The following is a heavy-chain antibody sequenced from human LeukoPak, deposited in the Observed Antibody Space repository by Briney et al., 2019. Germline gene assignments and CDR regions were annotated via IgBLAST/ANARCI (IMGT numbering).Heavy chain of an antibody. CDR3: ARSGWGLIWFGELLY. CDR1: GYTFIGFY. CDR2: INPNSGGT. D-gene: IGHD3-10*01. J-gene: IGHJ4*02. Sequence: ASMKVSCKASGYTFIGFYMHWVRQAPGQGLEWMGWINPNSGGTKYAQKFQGRVTMTRDTSISTAYMELSRLRSDDTAVYYCARSGWGLIWFGELLYWGQGTLVTVSS. V-gene: IGHV1-2*02.